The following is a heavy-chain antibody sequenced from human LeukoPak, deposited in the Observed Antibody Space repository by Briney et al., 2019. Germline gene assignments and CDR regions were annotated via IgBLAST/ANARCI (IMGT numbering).Heavy chain of an antibody. J-gene: IGHJ2*01. CDR1: GDSISTYY. CDR2: IYYSGST. V-gene: IGHV4-59*01. CDR3: ARDKGPYWYFDL. Sequence: TSETLSLTCTVSGDSISTYYWSWIRQPPGKGLEWIGYIYYSGSTDYNPSLKSRVTISVDTSKNQFSLRLSSVTAADTAVYHCARDKGPYWYFDLWGRGTLVTVSS.